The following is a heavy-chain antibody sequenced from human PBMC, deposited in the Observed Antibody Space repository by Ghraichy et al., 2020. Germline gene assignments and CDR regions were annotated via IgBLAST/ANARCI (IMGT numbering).Heavy chain of an antibody. Sequence: SQTLSLTCTVSGASINSYSHYWAWLRQPPGGGLEWLGSAHYRGTTYYDPSHDSRVSISLDTSKGQVSLSLKSMTAADTALYFCARAATSAVRFDTWGRGTRVTVSS. CDR3: ARAATSAVRFDT. D-gene: IGHD6-25*01. V-gene: IGHV4-39*01. CDR1: GASINSYSHY. J-gene: IGHJ5*02. CDR2: AHYRGTT.